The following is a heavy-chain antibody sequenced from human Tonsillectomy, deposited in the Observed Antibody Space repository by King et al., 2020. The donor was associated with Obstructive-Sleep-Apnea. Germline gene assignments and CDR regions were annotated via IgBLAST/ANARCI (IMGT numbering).Heavy chain of an antibody. CDR3: AVCRSGSSLSPFDY. CDR1: VYTFTSYA. V-gene: IGHV7-4-1*01. J-gene: IGHJ4*02. CDR2: INTNTGNP. Sequence: VQLVESGSELKKPGASVKVSCKAFVYTFTSYAMNWVRQAPGQGLEWMGWINTNTGNPTYAQGFTGRFVFSLDTSVSTAYLQIYSLKAEDTAVYYCAVCRSGSSLSPFDYWGQGTLVTVSS. D-gene: IGHD3-10*01.